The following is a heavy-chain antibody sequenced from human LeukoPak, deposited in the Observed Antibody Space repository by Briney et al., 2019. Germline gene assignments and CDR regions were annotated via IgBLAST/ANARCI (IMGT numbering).Heavy chain of an antibody. V-gene: IGHV3-74*01. CDR1: EFDFFSYG. Sequence: GGSPRLSCVASEFDFFSYGMQWVRQAPGKGLVWVSRIFTDGSTTSYADSVKGRFTISRDNAKNTLYLEMKSLRVEDTAVYYCARELPREVTLDSWGQGTLVTVSP. CDR2: IFTDGSTT. D-gene: IGHD2-21*02. CDR3: ARELPREVTLDS. J-gene: IGHJ5*01.